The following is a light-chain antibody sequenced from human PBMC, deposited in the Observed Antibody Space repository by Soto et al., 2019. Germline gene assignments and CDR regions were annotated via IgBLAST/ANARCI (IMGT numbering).Light chain of an antibody. J-gene: IGKJ5*01. Sequence: DVVMTQSPLSLPVTLGQSASISCRSSQSLVDSDGYTYLSWFQQRPGQSPQLLIYFGSNRAPGVPDRFSGSGSGTDFTLKINRVEAEDVGTYYCMQALQSLTFGQGTRLEIK. CDR1: QSLVDSDGYTY. CDR3: MQALQSLT. CDR2: FGS. V-gene: IGKV2-28*01.